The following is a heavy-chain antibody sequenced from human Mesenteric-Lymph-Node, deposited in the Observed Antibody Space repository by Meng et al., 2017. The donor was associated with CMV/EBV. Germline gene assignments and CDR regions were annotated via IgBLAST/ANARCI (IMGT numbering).Heavy chain of an antibody. Sequence: GESLKISCVASGFAVSGNYMSWVRQAPGKGLEWVSGIYTVGTTYYADSVKGRFTISRDNSKNTVYLEMRSLRPEDTAVYYCVRAYSDSWHNFESWGQGTQVTVSS. J-gene: IGHJ4*02. V-gene: IGHV3-66*02. CDR3: VRAYSDSWHNFES. D-gene: IGHD2-15*01. CDR1: GFAVSGNY. CDR2: IYTVGTT.